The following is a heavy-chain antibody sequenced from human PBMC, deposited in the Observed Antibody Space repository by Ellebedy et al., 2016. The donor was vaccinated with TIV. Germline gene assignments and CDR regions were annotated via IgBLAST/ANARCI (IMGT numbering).Heavy chain of an antibody. CDR1: GFPFNNYN. Sequence: GESLKISCAASGFPFNNYNMIWVRQAPGKGLEWISYISSDGITTDYADSVKGRFTISRDNAKASVYLQMNSLRAEDTAVYYCARDMGRWLQFLAYWGQGTLVTVSS. CDR2: ISSDGITT. D-gene: IGHD5-24*01. J-gene: IGHJ4*02. CDR3: ARDMGRWLQFLAY. V-gene: IGHV3-48*03.